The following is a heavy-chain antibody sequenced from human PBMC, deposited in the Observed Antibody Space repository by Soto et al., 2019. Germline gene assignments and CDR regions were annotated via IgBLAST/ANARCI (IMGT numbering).Heavy chain of an antibody. CDR3: ASPPDNSSYYGMDV. CDR2: IIPIFGTA. J-gene: IGHJ6*02. V-gene: IGHV1-69*12. CDR1: GGTFSSYA. D-gene: IGHD2-15*01. Sequence: QVQLVQSGAEVKKPGSSVKVSCKASGGTFSSYAISWVRQAPGQGLEWMGGIIPIFGTANYAQKFQGRVTITADASTSTAYTALSTLRSEDTAVYYCASPPDNSSYYGMDVWGQGTTVTVSS.